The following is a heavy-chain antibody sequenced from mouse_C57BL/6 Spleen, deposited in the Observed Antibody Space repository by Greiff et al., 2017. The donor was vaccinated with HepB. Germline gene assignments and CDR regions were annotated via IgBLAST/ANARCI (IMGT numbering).Heavy chain of an antibody. CDR1: GYTFTDYY. CDR2: INPYNGGT. CDR3: APYSNYVSYAMDY. V-gene: IGHV1-19*01. D-gene: IGHD2-5*01. J-gene: IGHJ4*01. Sequence: EVQLQQSGPVLVKPGASVKMSCKASGYTFTDYYMNWVKQSHGKSLEWIGVINPYNGGTSYNQKFKGKATLTVDKSSSTAYMELNSLTSEDSAVYYCAPYSNYVSYAMDYWGQGTSVTDSS.